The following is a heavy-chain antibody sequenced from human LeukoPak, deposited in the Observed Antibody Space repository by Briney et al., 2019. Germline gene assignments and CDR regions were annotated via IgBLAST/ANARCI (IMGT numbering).Heavy chain of an antibody. CDR1: GGSLSSGSYY. J-gene: IGHJ6*03. CDR2: IYTSGST. V-gene: IGHV4-61*02. CDR3: ARVVGYCSGGSCYYYYYYMDV. D-gene: IGHD2-15*01. Sequence: SQTLSLTCTVSGGSLSSGSYYWSWIRQPAGKGLEWIGRIYTSGSTNYNPSLKSRVTISVDTSKNQFSLKLSSVTAADTAVYYCARVVGYCSGGSCYYYYYYMDVWGKGTTVTVSS.